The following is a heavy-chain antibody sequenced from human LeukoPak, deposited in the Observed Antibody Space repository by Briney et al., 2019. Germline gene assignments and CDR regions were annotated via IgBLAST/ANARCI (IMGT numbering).Heavy chain of an antibody. J-gene: IGHJ5*02. CDR3: ARDSRRCSSTSCYWGWFDP. CDR2: IIPIFGTA. D-gene: IGHD2-2*01. Sequence: SVNVSCKASGGTFSSYAISWVRQAPGQGLEWMGGIIPIFGTANYAQKFQGRVTITADKSTSTAYMELSSLRSEDTAVYYCARDSRRCSSTSCYWGWFDPWGQGTLVTVSS. V-gene: IGHV1-69*06. CDR1: GGTFSSYA.